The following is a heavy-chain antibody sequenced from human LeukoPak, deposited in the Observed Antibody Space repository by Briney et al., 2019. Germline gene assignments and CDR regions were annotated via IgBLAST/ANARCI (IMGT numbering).Heavy chain of an antibody. J-gene: IGHJ3*02. Sequence: PSETLSLTCTVSGGSISSSSYYWGWIRQPPGKGLEWIGSIYYSGSTYYSPSLKSRVTISVDTSKNQFSLKLSSVTAADTAVYYCARAEGMNDAFDIWGQGTMVTVSS. CDR2: IYYSGST. D-gene: IGHD6-13*01. V-gene: IGHV4-39*07. CDR3: ARAEGMNDAFDI. CDR1: GGSISSSSYY.